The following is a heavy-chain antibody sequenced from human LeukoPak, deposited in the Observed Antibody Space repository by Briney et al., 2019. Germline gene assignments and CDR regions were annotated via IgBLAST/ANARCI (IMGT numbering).Heavy chain of an antibody. V-gene: IGHV1-69*04. CDR1: GGTFSSYA. CDR3: ARGRRDGYNYVADY. D-gene: IGHD5-24*01. Sequence: SVKVSCKASGGTFSSYAISWVRQAPGQGLEWMGRIISILGIANYAQKFQGRVTITADKSTSTAYMELSSLRSEDTAVYYCARGRRDGYNYVADYWGQGTLVTVSS. J-gene: IGHJ4*02. CDR2: IISILGIA.